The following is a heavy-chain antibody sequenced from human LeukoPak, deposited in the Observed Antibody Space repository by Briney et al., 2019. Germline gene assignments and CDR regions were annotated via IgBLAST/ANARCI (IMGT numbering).Heavy chain of an antibody. CDR2: ISSSSTTI. V-gene: IGHV3-48*04. Sequence: GGSLRLSCAASGFTFSTYNMNWVRQAPGQGLEWVSYISSSSTTIYYADSVKGRFTISRDNAKNSLYLQMNSLRAEDTAVYYCARDSEVASDYWGQGTLVTVSS. J-gene: IGHJ4*02. CDR3: ARDSEVASDY. D-gene: IGHD2-15*01. CDR1: GFTFSTYN.